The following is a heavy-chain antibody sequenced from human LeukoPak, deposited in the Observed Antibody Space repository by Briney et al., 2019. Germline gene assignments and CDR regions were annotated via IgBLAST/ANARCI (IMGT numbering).Heavy chain of an antibody. V-gene: IGHV3-48*03. CDR1: GFTFSSYE. Sequence: PGGSLRLPCEASGFTFSSYEMNWVRQAPGKGLEWVSCISDRGNTMFYRDSVRGRFTISRDNAKNSLYLQMNSLRAEDTAVYYCARAVTMLRGVKDWFDPWGQGALVTVSS. CDR2: ISDRGNTM. CDR3: ARAVTMLRGVKDWFDP. D-gene: IGHD3-10*01. J-gene: IGHJ5*02.